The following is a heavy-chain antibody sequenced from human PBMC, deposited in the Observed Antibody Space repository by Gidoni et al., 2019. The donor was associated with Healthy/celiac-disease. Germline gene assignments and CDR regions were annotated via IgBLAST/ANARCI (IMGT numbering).Heavy chain of an antibody. CDR1: GGSVSSGSYY. CDR3: ARHNWNDVPLAFDY. Sequence: QVQLQESGPGLVTPSETLSLTCTVSGGSVSSGSYYWSWIRQPPGKGLEWIGYIYYSGRTNYDPSLESRVTISVDTSKHQFSLKLSSVTAADTAVYYCARHNWNDVPLAFDYWGQGTLVTVSS. J-gene: IGHJ4*02. CDR2: IYYSGRT. V-gene: IGHV4-61*01. D-gene: IGHD1-20*01.